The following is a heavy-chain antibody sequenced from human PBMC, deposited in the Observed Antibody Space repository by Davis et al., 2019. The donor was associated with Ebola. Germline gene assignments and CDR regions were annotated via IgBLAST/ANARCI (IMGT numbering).Heavy chain of an antibody. D-gene: IGHD3-3*01. V-gene: IGHV3-23*01. CDR1: GFTFRSYA. J-gene: IGHJ6*03. Sequence: PGGSLRLSCAASGFTFRSYAMSWVRQAPGKGLEWVSAISGSDSSTYNADSVKGRFTISRDNSKNTLYLQMNSLRVEDTAVYYCATVPISYRPGYMDVWGKGTTVTVSS. CDR2: ISGSDSST. CDR3: ATVPISYRPGYMDV.